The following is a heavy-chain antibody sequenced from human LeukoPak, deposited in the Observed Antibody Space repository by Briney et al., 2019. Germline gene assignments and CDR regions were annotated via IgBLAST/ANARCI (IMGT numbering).Heavy chain of an antibody. J-gene: IGHJ5*02. CDR3: ARDGRYYGSGNKCWFDP. CDR1: GFTFSSYA. D-gene: IGHD3-10*01. CDR2: IYSGGST. Sequence: PGGSLRLSCAASGFTFSSYAMSWVRQAPGKGLEWVSVIYSGGSTYYADSVKGRFTISRDNSKNTLYLQMNSLRAEDTAVYYCARDGRYYGSGNKCWFDPWGQGTLVTVSS. V-gene: IGHV3-66*01.